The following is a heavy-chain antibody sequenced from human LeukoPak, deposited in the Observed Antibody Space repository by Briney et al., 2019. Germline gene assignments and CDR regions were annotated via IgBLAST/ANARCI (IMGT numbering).Heavy chain of an antibody. CDR2: IYYTGTT. D-gene: IGHD1-26*01. J-gene: IGHJ4*02. CDR3: ARAVSRWELLTLSDY. V-gene: IGHV4-39*07. Sequence: PSETLSLTCSVFGGSMNINDYYWAWIRQPPGKGLEWIGSIYYTGTTYYNPSLNYRVTISVDTSKNQFSLRLTSVTAADTAVYYCARAVSRWELLTLSDYWGQGTLVTVSS. CDR1: GGSMNINDYY.